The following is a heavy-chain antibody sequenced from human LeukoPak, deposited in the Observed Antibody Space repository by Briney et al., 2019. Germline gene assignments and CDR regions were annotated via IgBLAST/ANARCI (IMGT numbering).Heavy chain of an antibody. CDR3: ARDQNLRMTTYYY. V-gene: IGHV4-61*09. J-gene: IGHJ4*02. CDR1: GGSISSGSYY. D-gene: IGHD4-11*01. Sequence: SQTLSLTCTVSGGSISSGSYYWSWIRQPAGKGLEWIGEINHSGSTNYNPSLESRVTISVDTSKNQFSLKLSSVTAADTAVYYCARDQNLRMTTYYYWGQGTLVTVSS. CDR2: INHSGST.